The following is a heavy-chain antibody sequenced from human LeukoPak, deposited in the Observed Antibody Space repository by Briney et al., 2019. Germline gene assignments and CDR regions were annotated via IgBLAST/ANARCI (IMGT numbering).Heavy chain of an antibody. CDR3: ARSSYSSSSSV. J-gene: IGHJ3*01. CDR1: GFTFSGFW. D-gene: IGHD6-6*01. CDR2: INSDGSEG. V-gene: IGHV3-7*03. Sequence: GGSLRLSCAVSGFTFSGFWMSWSRQAPGKGLEWVASINSDGSEGYYADVVKGRFTISRDNAKNSLYLQINSLRAEGTAVYYYARSSYSSSSSVWGQGTMVTVSS.